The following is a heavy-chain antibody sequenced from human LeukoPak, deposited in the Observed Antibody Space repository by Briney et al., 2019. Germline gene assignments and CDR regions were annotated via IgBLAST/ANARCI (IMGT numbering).Heavy chain of an antibody. V-gene: IGHV4-38-2*02. Sequence: SETLSLTCIVSGYSISSGFYWGWIRQPPGKGLEWIGNIHHSGSTYYNPSLKSRVTISVDTSKNQLSLKLSSVTAADTAVYYCARVAAGIGFFQHWGQGTLVTVSS. J-gene: IGHJ1*01. CDR3: ARVAAGIGFFQH. CDR1: GYSISSGFY. CDR2: IHHSGST. D-gene: IGHD6-13*01.